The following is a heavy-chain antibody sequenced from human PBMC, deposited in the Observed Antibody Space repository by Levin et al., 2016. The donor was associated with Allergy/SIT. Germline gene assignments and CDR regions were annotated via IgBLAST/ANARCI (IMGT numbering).Heavy chain of an antibody. Sequence: WIRQPPGKGLEWVSAISGSGGSTYYADSVKGRFTISRDNSKNTLYLQMNSLRAEDTAVYYCAKDQPLGATMDYYYGMDVWGQGTTVTVSS. V-gene: IGHV3-23*01. J-gene: IGHJ6*02. D-gene: IGHD1-26*01. CDR3: AKDQPLGATMDYYYGMDV. CDR2: ISGSGGST.